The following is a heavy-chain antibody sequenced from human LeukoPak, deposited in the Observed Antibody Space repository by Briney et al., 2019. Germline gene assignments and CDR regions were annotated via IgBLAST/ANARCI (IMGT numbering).Heavy chain of an antibody. D-gene: IGHD6-13*01. CDR1: GFMFSNYG. CDR3: ARPRTYSTASFYFDY. CDR2: IRFDGTNK. V-gene: IGHV3-30*02. J-gene: IGHJ4*02. Sequence: GGSLRLSCAASGFMFSNYGMHWVRQAPGKGLEWVAFIRFDGTNKNYADSVKGRFTISRDNSKNTLYLQMNSLRAEDTAMYYCARPRTYSTASFYFDYWGQGTLVTVSS.